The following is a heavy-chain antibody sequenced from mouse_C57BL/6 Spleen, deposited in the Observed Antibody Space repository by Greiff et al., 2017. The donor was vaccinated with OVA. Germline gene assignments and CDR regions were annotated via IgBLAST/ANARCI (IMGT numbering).Heavy chain of an antibody. Sequence: EVKLPESGPGLVKPSQSLSLTCSVTGYSITSGYYWNWIRQFPGNILEWLGYISYDGSNNYNPSLKNRISITRDTSKNQFFLKLNSVTTEDTATYYCAREDYGSSCFDYWGQGTTLTVSS. CDR1: GYSITSGYY. CDR2: ISYDGSN. J-gene: IGHJ2*01. CDR3: AREDYGSSCFDY. V-gene: IGHV3-6*01. D-gene: IGHD1-1*01.